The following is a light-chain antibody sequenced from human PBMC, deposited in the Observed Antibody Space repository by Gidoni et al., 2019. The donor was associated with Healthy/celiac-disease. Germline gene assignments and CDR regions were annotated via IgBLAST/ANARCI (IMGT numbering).Light chain of an antibody. V-gene: IGLV1-40*01. CDR3: QSYDSSLSGSGV. CDR1: SSNIGAVYD. J-gene: IGLJ1*01. CDR2: GNS. Sequence: QSVLTQPPSVSGAPGQRVPISCTGSSSNIGAVYDVHWYQQLPGTAPKLLIYGNSNRPSGVPDRFSGSKSGTSASLAITGLQAEDEADYYCQSYDSSLSGSGVFGTGTKVTVL.